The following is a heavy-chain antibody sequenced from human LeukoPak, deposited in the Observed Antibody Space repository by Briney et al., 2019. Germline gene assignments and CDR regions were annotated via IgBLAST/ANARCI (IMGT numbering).Heavy chain of an antibody. Sequence: PGGSLRLSCAASGFTFSSYAMHWVRQAPGKGLEWVAVISYDGSNKYYADSVKGRFTISRDNAKNSLYLQMNSLRAEDTAVYYCARDTGGTKDYWGQGTLVTVSS. CDR1: GFTFSSYA. CDR2: ISYDGSNK. CDR3: ARDTGGTKDY. D-gene: IGHD2-8*01. J-gene: IGHJ4*02. V-gene: IGHV3-30*04.